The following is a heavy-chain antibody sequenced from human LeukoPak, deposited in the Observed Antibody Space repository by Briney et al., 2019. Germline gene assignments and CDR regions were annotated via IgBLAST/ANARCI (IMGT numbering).Heavy chain of an antibody. CDR3: AKDQGIGDYASTDY. CDR2: IWYDGNNK. Sequence: GGSLRLSCAASGFTFSSFGMHWVRQAPGKGPEWVAIIWYDGNNKYYADSVKGRFTISRDNSKNMLYLQMNSLRAEDTAVYYCAKDQGIGDYASTDYWGQGTLVTVSS. CDR1: GFTFSSFG. D-gene: IGHD4-17*01. V-gene: IGHV3-33*06. J-gene: IGHJ4*02.